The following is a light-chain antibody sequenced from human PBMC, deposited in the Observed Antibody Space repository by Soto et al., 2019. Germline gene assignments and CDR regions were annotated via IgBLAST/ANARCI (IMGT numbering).Light chain of an antibody. CDR2: KAS. Sequence: QMTQSPSTLSGSVGDRVTITCRASQTISSWLAWYQQKPGKAPKLLIYKASSLESGVPSRFSGSGSGTEFTLTISSLQPDDFATYYCQQYNSYWTFGQGTKVDI. V-gene: IGKV1-5*03. J-gene: IGKJ1*01. CDR3: QQYNSYWT. CDR1: QTISSW.